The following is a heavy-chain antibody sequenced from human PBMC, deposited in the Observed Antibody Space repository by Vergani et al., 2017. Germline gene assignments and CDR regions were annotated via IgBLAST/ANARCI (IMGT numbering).Heavy chain of an antibody. CDR3: AHIGWGSGSPYFDY. V-gene: IGHV2-5*01. Sequence: QITLKESGPTLVKPPQTLTLTCTFSGFSLSTSGVGVGWIRQPPGKALEWLALIYWNDDKRYSPSLKSRLTITKDTSKNQVVLTMTNMDPVDTATYYCAHIGWGSGSPYFDYWGQGTLVTVSS. J-gene: IGHJ4*02. CDR2: IYWNDDK. CDR1: GFSLSTSGVG. D-gene: IGHD3-10*01.